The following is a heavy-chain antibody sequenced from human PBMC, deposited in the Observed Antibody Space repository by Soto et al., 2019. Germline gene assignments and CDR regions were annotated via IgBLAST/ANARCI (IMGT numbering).Heavy chain of an antibody. CDR1: GYTFSNYG. D-gene: IGHD2-2*01. CDR2: ISAYNGNT. Sequence: ASVKVSCKASGYTFSNYGISWVRQAPGQRLEWMGWISAYNGNTNYPQNFQGRVTMTTDTSTSTAYMELRSLRSDDTAVYYCARDSCSITNCYYHWFDPWGQGTLVTVSS. CDR3: ARDSCSITNCYYHWFDP. J-gene: IGHJ5*02. V-gene: IGHV1-18*04.